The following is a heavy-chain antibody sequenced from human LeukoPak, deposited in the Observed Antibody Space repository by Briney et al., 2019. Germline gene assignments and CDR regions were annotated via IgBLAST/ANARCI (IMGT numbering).Heavy chain of an antibody. CDR3: ARVLGGSCHFDY. D-gene: IGHD1-26*01. CDR2: INPNSGGT. J-gene: IGHJ4*02. CDR1: GYTFTGYY. V-gene: IGHV1-2*02. Sequence: GASVKVSRKASGYTFTGYYMHWVRQAPGQGLEWMGWINPNSGGTNYAQKFQGRVTMTRDTSISTAYMELSRLRSDDTAVYYCARVLGGSCHFDYWGQGTLVTVSS.